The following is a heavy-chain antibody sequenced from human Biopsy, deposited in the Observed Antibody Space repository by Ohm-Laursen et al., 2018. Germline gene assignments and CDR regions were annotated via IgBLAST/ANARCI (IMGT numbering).Heavy chain of an antibody. J-gene: IGHJ4*02. Sequence: SLRLSCAASGFTFSSYAMSWVRRAPGKGLEWVATIKEDGSEIKYVASVKGRFTISRDNTESSLYLQMNNLTAEDTAVYYCARGYSVWGQGTLVTVSS. CDR3: ARGYSV. CDR1: GFTFSSYA. V-gene: IGHV3-7*01. CDR2: IKEDGSEI. D-gene: IGHD5-18*01.